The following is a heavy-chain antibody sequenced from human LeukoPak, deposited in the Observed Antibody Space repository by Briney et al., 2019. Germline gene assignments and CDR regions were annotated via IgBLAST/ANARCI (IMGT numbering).Heavy chain of an antibody. D-gene: IGHD6-25*01. CDR3: ASGRQGYHYYNMDV. V-gene: IGHV1-69*05. CDR1: GGTFSSYA. J-gene: IGHJ6*03. Sequence: ASVTVSCKASGGTFSSYAISWVRQAPGQGLEWMGGIIPIFGTANYAQKFQGRVTITTDESTSTAYMELSSLRSEDTAVYYCASGRQGYHYYNMDVWGKGTTVTVSS. CDR2: IIPIFGTA.